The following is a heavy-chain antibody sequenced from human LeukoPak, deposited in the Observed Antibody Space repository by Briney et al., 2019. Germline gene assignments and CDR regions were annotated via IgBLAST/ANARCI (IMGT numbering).Heavy chain of an antibody. CDR1: GYTFTGYY. CDR2: INPNSGGT. J-gene: IGHJ5*02. V-gene: IGHV1-2*02. Sequence: ASVKVSCKASGYTFTGYYMHWVRQAPGQGLEWMRWINPNSGGTNYAQKFQGRVTMTRDTSISTAYMELSRLRSDDTAVYYCARGGGMTTVTKSWFDPWGQGTLVTVSS. CDR3: ARGGGMTTVTKSWFDP. D-gene: IGHD4-17*01.